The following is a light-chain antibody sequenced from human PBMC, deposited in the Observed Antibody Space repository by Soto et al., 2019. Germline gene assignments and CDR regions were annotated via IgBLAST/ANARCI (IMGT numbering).Light chain of an antibody. CDR2: GAS. J-gene: IGKJ1*01. Sequence: ETVLTQSPGTLSLSQGERATLSCRASQSVSSSYLAWYQQKPGQAPRLLIYGASSRATGIPDRFSGSGSGTDFTLTIIFLEPEECAVYYCQQYGSSPLFGQGSKVEI. V-gene: IGKV3-20*01. CDR3: QQYGSSPL. CDR1: QSVSSSY.